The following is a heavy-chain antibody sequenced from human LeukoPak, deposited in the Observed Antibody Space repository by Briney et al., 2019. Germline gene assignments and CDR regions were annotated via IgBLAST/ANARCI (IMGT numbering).Heavy chain of an antibody. CDR3: ARDPVATINYFDY. V-gene: IGHV3-30-3*01. J-gene: IGHJ4*02. Sequence: PGRSLRLSCAASGFTFSSYAMHWVRQAPGKGLEWVAVISYDGSNKYYADSVKGRFTISRDNSKNTLYPQMNSLRAEDTAVYYCARDPVATINYFDYWGQGTLVTVSS. D-gene: IGHD5-12*01. CDR2: ISYDGSNK. CDR1: GFTFSSYA.